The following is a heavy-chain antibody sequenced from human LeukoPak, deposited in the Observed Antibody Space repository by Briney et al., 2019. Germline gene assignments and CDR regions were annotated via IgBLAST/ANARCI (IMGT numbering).Heavy chain of an antibody. Sequence: PGGSLRLSCAASGFTFSSYIMNWVRQAPGKGLEWVSSISSSSSYIYYADSLKGRFTISRDNAKNSLYLQMNSLRAEDTAVYYCARVFVGRGAAAGYYFDYWGQGTQVTVSS. CDR3: ARVFVGRGAAAGYYFDY. J-gene: IGHJ4*02. CDR2: ISSSSSYI. V-gene: IGHV3-21*01. CDR1: GFTFSSYI. D-gene: IGHD6-13*01.